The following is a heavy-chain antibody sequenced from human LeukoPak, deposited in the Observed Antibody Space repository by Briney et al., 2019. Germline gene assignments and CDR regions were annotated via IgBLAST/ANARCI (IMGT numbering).Heavy chain of an antibody. CDR3: ARGIRYCSSTSCRRGVYYFDY. CDR1: GFTFSSYA. D-gene: IGHD2-2*01. V-gene: IGHV3-30-3*01. CDR2: ISYDGCNK. Sequence: PGGSLRLSCAASGFTFSSYAMHWVRQAPGKGLEWVAVISYDGCNKYYADSVKGRFTISRDNSKNTLYLQMNSLRDEDTAVYYCARGIRYCSSTSCRRGVYYFDYWGQGTLVTVSS. J-gene: IGHJ4*02.